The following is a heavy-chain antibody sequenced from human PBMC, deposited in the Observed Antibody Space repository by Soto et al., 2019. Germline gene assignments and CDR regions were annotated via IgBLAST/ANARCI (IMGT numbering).Heavy chain of an antibody. Sequence: SSGTLSLTCTVSNASISTSYWTWFRQPPGKGLEWIGYVYYSGTTNYNPSLKSRVGMSIDTSKNQFSLELKSVTAADTATYYCVRDYLLTGFDTWGQGTLVTVSS. V-gene: IGHV4-59*01. D-gene: IGHD3-9*01. CDR3: VRDYLLTGFDT. CDR1: NASISTSY. J-gene: IGHJ5*02. CDR2: VYYSGTT.